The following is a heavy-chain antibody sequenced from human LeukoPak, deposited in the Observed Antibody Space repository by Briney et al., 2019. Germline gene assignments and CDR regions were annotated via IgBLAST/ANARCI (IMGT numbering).Heavy chain of an antibody. CDR3: TTDPASLLWFGELLPYYDY. Sequence: ASVKVSCKASGYTFTSYYMHWVRQAPGQGLEWMGIINPSSGSTSCAQKFQGRVTMTRDTSTSTVYMELSSLRSEDTAVYYCTTDPASLLWFGELLPYYDYWGQGTLVTVSS. V-gene: IGHV1-46*01. J-gene: IGHJ4*02. CDR2: INPSSGST. CDR1: GYTFTSYY. D-gene: IGHD3-10*01.